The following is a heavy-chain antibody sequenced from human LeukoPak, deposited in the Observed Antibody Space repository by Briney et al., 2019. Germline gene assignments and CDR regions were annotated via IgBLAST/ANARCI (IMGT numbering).Heavy chain of an antibody. Sequence: GGSLRLSCAASGFTFSSFGMNWVRQAPGKGLEWVSSITSSSNYIYYASSVRGRFTISRDNAKNSLYPQMNSLRAEDTAVYYCARDLRLWGQGTLVTVSS. V-gene: IGHV3-21*01. CDR3: ARDLRL. CDR2: ITSSSNYI. J-gene: IGHJ4*02. CDR1: GFTFSSFG.